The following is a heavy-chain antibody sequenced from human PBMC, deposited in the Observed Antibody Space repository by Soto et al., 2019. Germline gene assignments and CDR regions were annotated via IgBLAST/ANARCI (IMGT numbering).Heavy chain of an antibody. CDR1: GASVTTYY. CDR3: ARHTSPRDATMVNSFDY. J-gene: IGHJ4*02. D-gene: IGHD5-18*01. Sequence: SETLSLNCTVSGASVTTYYWSWFRQPPGKGLEWIGYIYYSGTSNSNASLKSRVTISVDTSKNQFSLKLSSVTAADTAAYYCARHTSPRDATMVNSFDYWGQGVLVTVSS. V-gene: IGHV4-59*08. CDR2: IYYSGTS.